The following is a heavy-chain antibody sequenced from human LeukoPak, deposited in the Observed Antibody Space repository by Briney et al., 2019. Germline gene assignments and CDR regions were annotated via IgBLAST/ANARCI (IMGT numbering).Heavy chain of an antibody. D-gene: IGHD5-24*01. Sequence: SGTLSLTCTVSGGSISSYYWSWIRQPPGKGLEWIGYIYYSGSTNYNPSLKSRITISVDTSKNQFSLKLSSVTAADTAVYYCARGDVEMATIGFDYWGQGTLVTVSS. CDR1: GGSISSYY. J-gene: IGHJ4*02. CDR2: IYYSGST. CDR3: ARGDVEMATIGFDY. V-gene: IGHV4-59*01.